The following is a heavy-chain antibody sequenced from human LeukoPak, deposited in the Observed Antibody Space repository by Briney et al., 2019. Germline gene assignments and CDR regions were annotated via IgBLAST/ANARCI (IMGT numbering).Heavy chain of an antibody. CDR2: THHSGST. D-gene: IGHD3-9*01. CDR1: GGSISSGDYY. CDR3: ARKTLVTGNFY. J-gene: IGHJ4*02. Sequence: PSQTLSLTCTVSGGSISSGDYYWSWIRQPPGKGLEWIGETHHSGSTNYNPSLKSRVTISVDKSKNQFSLKLSSVTAADTAVYYCARKTLVTGNFYWGQGTLVTVSS. V-gene: IGHV4-30-4*01.